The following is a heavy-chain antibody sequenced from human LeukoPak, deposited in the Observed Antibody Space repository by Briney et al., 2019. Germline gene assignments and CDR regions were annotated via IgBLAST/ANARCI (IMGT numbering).Heavy chain of an antibody. D-gene: IGHD4-17*01. Sequence: PGGSLRLSCAASGFTFSSYGMHWVRQAPGKGLEWVAVISYDGSNKYYADSVKGRFTISRDNSENTLYLQMNSLRAEDTAVYYCAKDLYGDYGYWGQGTLVTVSS. V-gene: IGHV3-30*18. CDR1: GFTFSSYG. J-gene: IGHJ4*02. CDR2: ISYDGSNK. CDR3: AKDLYGDYGY.